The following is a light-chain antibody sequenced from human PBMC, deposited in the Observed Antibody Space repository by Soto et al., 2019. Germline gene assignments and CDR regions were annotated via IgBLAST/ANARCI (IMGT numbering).Light chain of an antibody. CDR1: QSISNW. CDR2: KAS. CDR3: QQYNSYPYT. Sequence: DIQMTQSPSTLSASVGDRVTITCRASQSISNWLAWYQQKPGKAPKLLLYKASTLQSVVPSRFSGSASGTEFSLTISSLQPDDFATYYCQQYNSYPYTFGQGTKLEIK. J-gene: IGKJ2*01. V-gene: IGKV1-5*03.